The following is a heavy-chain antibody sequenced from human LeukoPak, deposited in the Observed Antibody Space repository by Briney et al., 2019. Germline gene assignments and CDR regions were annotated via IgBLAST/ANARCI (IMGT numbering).Heavy chain of an antibody. V-gene: IGHV3-48*03. CDR2: IRCSGRNI. J-gene: IGHJ4*02. CDR1: GFTFNNYQ. Sequence: GGSLRLFWAASGFTFNNYQMNWVPQAPGKGREGISYIRCSGRNIHYADSLEGRFTVSRDNAKNSLYLRMNNLRAEDTAVYYCARGEYYFDYWGQGTLVSVSS. CDR3: ARGEYYFDY.